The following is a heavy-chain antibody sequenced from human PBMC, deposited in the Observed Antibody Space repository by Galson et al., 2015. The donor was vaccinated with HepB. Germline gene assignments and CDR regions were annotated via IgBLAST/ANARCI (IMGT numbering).Heavy chain of an antibody. V-gene: IGHV3-21*01. D-gene: IGHD7-27*01. Sequence: SLRLSCAASGFTFSNYNMNWVRQAPGKGLQWVSSISSSSNCIYYADSVKGRFTISRDNAKNSLYLQMNSLRAEDTAVYYCARDPPLGTPFDYWGQGTLVTVSS. CDR3: ARDPPLGTPFDY. J-gene: IGHJ4*02. CDR1: GFTFSNYN. CDR2: ISSSSNCI.